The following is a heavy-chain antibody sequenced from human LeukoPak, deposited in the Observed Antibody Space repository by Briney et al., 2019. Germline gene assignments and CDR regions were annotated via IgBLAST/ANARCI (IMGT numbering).Heavy chain of an antibody. Sequence: SETLSLTCAVYGGSFSGYYWSWIRQPPGRGLEWIGEINHSGSTNYNPSLRSRVTISVDTSKNQFSLKLSSVTAADTAVYYCAREEDYSNSGYWYFDLWGRGTLVTVSS. D-gene: IGHD4-11*01. V-gene: IGHV4-34*01. J-gene: IGHJ2*01. CDR1: GGSFSGYY. CDR3: AREEDYSNSGYWYFDL. CDR2: INHSGST.